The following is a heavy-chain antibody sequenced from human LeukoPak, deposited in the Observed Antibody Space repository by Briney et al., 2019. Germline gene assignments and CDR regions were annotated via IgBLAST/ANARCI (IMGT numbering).Heavy chain of an antibody. CDR1: GFTFSSYA. V-gene: IGHV3-23*01. Sequence: GGSLRLSCAASGFTFSSYAVSWVRQAPGKGLEWVSAISGSDGNTYYADSVKGRFTISRDNSKNTLYLQMNSLRAEDTAVYYCAKVGTSVTTYYYYYMDVWGKGTTVTVSS. D-gene: IGHD4-17*01. CDR2: ISGSDGNT. J-gene: IGHJ6*03. CDR3: AKVGTSVTTYYYYYMDV.